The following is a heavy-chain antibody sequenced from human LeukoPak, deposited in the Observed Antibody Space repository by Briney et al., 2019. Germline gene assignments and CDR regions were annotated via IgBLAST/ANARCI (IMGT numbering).Heavy chain of an antibody. J-gene: IGHJ3*02. V-gene: IGHV4-59*08. CDR1: GGSISSYY. Sequence: SETLSLTCIVSGGSISSYYWSWIRQPPGKGLEWIGYIYYSGSTNYNASLKSRVTISVDTSKNQFSLKLSSVTAAVTAVYYCARRIAAADAFDIWGQGTMVTVSS. CDR2: IYYSGST. CDR3: ARRIAAADAFDI. D-gene: IGHD6-13*01.